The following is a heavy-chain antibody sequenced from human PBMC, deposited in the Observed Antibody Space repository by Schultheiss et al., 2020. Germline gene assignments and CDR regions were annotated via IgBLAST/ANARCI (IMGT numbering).Heavy chain of an antibody. Sequence: ASVKGSCKASGYTFTGYYMHWVRQAPGQGLEWMGWIGAYTDYAQKLQGRVTMTTDTSTSTAYMELRSLRSDDTAFYYCARAVGATSGRYYGMDVWGQGTTVTVSS. D-gene: IGHD1-26*01. V-gene: IGHV1-18*04. CDR1: GYTFTGYY. CDR3: ARAVGATSGRYYGMDV. CDR2: IGAYT. J-gene: IGHJ6*02.